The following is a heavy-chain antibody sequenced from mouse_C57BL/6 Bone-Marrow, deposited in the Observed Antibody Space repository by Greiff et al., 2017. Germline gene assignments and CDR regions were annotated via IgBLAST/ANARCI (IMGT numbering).Heavy chain of an antibody. Sequence: QFQLQQSGAELVKPGASVKISCKASGYAFSSYWMNWVKQRPGTGLECIGQIYPGDGDTNYNGKFKGKATLTADKSSSTAYMQLSSLTSEDSAVYFCARSGGNEDFDYWGQGTTLTVSS. CDR2: IYPGDGDT. V-gene: IGHV1-80*01. CDR3: ARSGGNEDFDY. D-gene: IGHD2-1*01. CDR1: GYAFSSYW. J-gene: IGHJ2*01.